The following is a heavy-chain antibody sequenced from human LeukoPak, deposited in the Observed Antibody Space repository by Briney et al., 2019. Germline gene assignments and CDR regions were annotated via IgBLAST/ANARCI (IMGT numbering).Heavy chain of an antibody. D-gene: IGHD6-19*01. CDR1: GFTFSNYW. CDR2: ISSRSFTI. Sequence: GGSLRLSCAASGFTFSNYWMSWVRQAPGKGLDWVSYISSRSFTIYYADSVKGRFTISRDNAKNSLYLEMNSLRDEDTAVYYCARSVIAVAGYDAFDIWGQGTVVTVSS. CDR3: ARSVIAVAGYDAFDI. V-gene: IGHV3-48*02. J-gene: IGHJ3*02.